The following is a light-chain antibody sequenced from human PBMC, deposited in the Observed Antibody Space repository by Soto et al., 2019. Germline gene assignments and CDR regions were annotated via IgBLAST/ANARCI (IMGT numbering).Light chain of an antibody. J-gene: IGKJ1*01. CDR3: QQSYRTTRT. V-gene: IGKV1-5*03. Sequence: DIQMTQSPSTLSASVGDRVTITCRASQSISIWLAWYQQKPGKAPKILIYKASSLESGVPSRFSGSGSGTDFSLTISSLQPEDFATYYCQQSYRTTRTFGQGTKVDIK. CDR1: QSISIW. CDR2: KAS.